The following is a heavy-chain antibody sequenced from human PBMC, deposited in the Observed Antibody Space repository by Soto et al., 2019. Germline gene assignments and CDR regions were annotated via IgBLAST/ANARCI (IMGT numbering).Heavy chain of an antibody. V-gene: IGHV1-69*13. Sequence: SVKVSCKASGGTFSSYAISWVRQAPGQGLEWMGGIIPIFGTANYAQKFQGRVTITADESTSTAYMELSSLRSEDTAVYYCARDYCGGDCGWFDPWGQGTLVTVSS. CDR1: GGTFSSYA. CDR2: IIPIFGTA. CDR3: ARDYCGGDCGWFDP. J-gene: IGHJ5*02. D-gene: IGHD2-21*02.